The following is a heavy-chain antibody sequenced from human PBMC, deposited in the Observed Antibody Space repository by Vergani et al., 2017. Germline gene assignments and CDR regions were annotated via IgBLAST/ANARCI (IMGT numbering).Heavy chain of an antibody. Sequence: QVQLVQSGAEVKKPGASVKVSCKASGYTFTSYDINWVRQATGQGLEWMGWMNPNSGGTNYAQEFQGMVTMTRDTSISTAYMGLSRLRSDDTAVYYCEGIGIYGDPYFDYWGRGTLVTVSS. CDR2: MNPNSGGT. J-gene: IGHJ4*02. CDR1: GYTFTSYD. D-gene: IGHD4-17*01. CDR3: EGIGIYGDPYFDY. V-gene: IGHV1-2*02.